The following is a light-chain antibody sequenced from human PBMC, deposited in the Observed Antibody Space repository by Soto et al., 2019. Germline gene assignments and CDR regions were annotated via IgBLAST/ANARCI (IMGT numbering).Light chain of an antibody. Sequence: QLVLTQAPSDSASLGASVKLTCTLSSGHSSYAIAWHQQQPEKGPRYLMKLNSDGSHTKGDGIPDRFSGSSSGAERYLTISSLQSEDEADYYCQTWTTGIRVFGGGTKVTVL. CDR1: SGHSSYA. CDR3: QTWTTGIRV. V-gene: IGLV4-69*01. CDR2: LNSDGSH. J-gene: IGLJ2*01.